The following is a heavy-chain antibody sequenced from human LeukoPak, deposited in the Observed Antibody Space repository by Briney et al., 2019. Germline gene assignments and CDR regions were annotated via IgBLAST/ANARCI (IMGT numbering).Heavy chain of an antibody. CDR1: VYTFTSYG. CDR2: ISAYNGNT. J-gene: IGHJ4*02. D-gene: IGHD3-10*01. Sequence: ASVKVSCKASVYTFTSYGISWVRQAPGQGLEWMGWISAYNGNTNYAQKLQGRVTMTTDTSTSTAYMELRSLRSDDTAVYYCARSRSTMVRGVILGYYFDYWGQGTLVTVSS. V-gene: IGHV1-18*01. CDR3: ARSRSTMVRGVILGYYFDY.